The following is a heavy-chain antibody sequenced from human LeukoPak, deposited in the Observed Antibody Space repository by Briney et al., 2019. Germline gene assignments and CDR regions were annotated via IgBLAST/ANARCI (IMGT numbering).Heavy chain of an antibody. CDR3: ARFGVDYDMDV. J-gene: IGHJ6*02. CDR2: INHRGST. D-gene: IGHD3-16*01. Sequence: PSETLSLTCAVYGGSFSGHYGSWIRQPPGKGLEWIGEINHRGSTNYHPSLKSRVTISGDTSKNQFSLKLSSVTGADTAVYYCARFGVDYDMDVWGQGTTVTVSS. V-gene: IGHV4-34*01. CDR1: GGSFSGHY.